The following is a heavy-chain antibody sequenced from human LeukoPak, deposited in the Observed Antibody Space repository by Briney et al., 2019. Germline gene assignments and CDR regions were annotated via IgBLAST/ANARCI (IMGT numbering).Heavy chain of an antibody. CDR1: GFTFSSYA. CDR3: TRDRSVAGTPVGATQGDAFDI. J-gene: IGHJ3*02. D-gene: IGHD6-19*01. Sequence: GGSLRLSCAASGFTFSSYAMSWVRQAPGKGLEWVGFIRSKAYGGTTEYAASVKGRFTISRDDSKSIAYLQMNSLKTEDTAVYYCTRDRSVAGTPVGATQGDAFDIWGQGTMVTVSS. CDR2: IRSKAYGGTT. V-gene: IGHV3-49*04.